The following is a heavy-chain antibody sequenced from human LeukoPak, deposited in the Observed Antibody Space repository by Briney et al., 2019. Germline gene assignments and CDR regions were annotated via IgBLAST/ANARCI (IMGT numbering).Heavy chain of an antibody. CDR3: ARAFGSSLDY. CDR1: GFTFSSRW. J-gene: IGHJ4*02. D-gene: IGHD6-6*01. Sequence: GGSLRLSCAASGFTFSSRWMYWVRQVPGKGLEWVANINQDGSLKYYVDSVKGRFTISKDNAKNSLYLHMSSLRAEDTAVYYCARAFGSSLDYWGQGTLVTVSS. CDR2: INQDGSLK. V-gene: IGHV3-7*04.